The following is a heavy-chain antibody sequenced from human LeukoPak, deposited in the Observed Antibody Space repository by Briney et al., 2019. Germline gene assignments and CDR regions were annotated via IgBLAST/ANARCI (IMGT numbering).Heavy chain of an antibody. CDR3: ARHGGTMVRGVIIPSYFDY. CDR1: GGSISSSSCC. Sequence: SETLSLTCTVSGGSISSSSCCWGWLRQPPGKGLEWIGSIYYSGSTYYNPSLKSRVTISVDTSKNQFSLKLSSLTGADTAVYYCARHGGTMVRGVIIPSYFDYWGQGTLVTVSS. J-gene: IGHJ4*02. D-gene: IGHD3-10*01. CDR2: IYYSGST. V-gene: IGHV4-39*01.